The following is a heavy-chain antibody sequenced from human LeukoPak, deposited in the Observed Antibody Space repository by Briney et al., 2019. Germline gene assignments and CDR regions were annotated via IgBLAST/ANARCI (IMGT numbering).Heavy chain of an antibody. J-gene: IGHJ4*02. D-gene: IGHD2-2*01. Sequence: GGSLRLSCAASGFSVSTNYMSWVRQAPGKGLEWVSLLYASGITNYADSVKGRFTVSRDNSKNTLYLQLNSLRAEDTAVYYCARFGSSISSYPLDYWGQGALVTVSS. CDR1: GFSVSTNY. CDR2: LYASGIT. CDR3: ARFGSSISSYPLDY. V-gene: IGHV3-66*01.